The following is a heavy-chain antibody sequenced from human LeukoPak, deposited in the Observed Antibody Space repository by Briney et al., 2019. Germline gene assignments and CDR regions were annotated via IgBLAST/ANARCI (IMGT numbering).Heavy chain of an antibody. V-gene: IGHV4-61*02. CDR2: IYTSGST. CDR3: ARGYSGYAKLPDY. D-gene: IGHD5-12*01. CDR1: GGSISSGSYY. Sequence: PSQTLSLTCTVSGGSISSGSYYWSWIRQPAGKGLEWIGRIYTSGSTNYNPSLKSRVTISVDRSKNQFSLKLSSVTAADTAVYYCARGYSGYAKLPDYWGQGTLVTVSS. J-gene: IGHJ4*02.